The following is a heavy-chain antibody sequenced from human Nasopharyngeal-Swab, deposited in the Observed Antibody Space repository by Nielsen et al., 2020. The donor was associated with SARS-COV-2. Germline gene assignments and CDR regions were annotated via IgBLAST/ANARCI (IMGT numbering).Heavy chain of an antibody. CDR2: INSDGSST. Sequence: GESLKISCVASGFTFSSSWMHWVRQAPGKGLVWVSRINSDGSSTSYADSVKGRFTISRDNSKNTLYLQMNSLRAEDTAVYYCAKVSSIYYGMDVWGQGTTVTVSS. CDR3: AKVSSIYYGMDV. V-gene: IGHV3-74*01. D-gene: IGHD6-6*01. CDR1: GFTFSSSW. J-gene: IGHJ6*02.